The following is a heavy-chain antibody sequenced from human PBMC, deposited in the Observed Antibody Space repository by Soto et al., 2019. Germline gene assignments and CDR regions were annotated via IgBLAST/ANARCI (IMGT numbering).Heavy chain of an antibody. Sequence: QVQLVQSGAEVKKPGASVKVSCKASGYTFTSYGISWVRQAPGQGLEWMGWISAYNGNPNKEQKLQGRVTMTTATATSTAHMDLRRLRSDNTAVYYRATESPPADYWGQGTLVTVSS. V-gene: IGHV1-18*01. CDR2: ISAYNGNP. CDR1: GYTFTSYG. CDR3: ATESPPADY. J-gene: IGHJ4*02.